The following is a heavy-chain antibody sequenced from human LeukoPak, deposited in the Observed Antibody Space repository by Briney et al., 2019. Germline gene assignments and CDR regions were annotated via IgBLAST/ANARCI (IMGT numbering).Heavy chain of an antibody. Sequence: ASVKVSCKASGGTFSSYAISWVRQAPGQRLEWMGRIIPIFGTANYAQKFQGRVTITTDESTSTAYMELSSLRSEDTAVYYCARDSYIFKATSLDYWGQGTLVTVSS. CDR2: IIPIFGTA. J-gene: IGHJ4*02. D-gene: IGHD1-26*01. CDR3: ARDSYIFKATSLDY. CDR1: GGTFSSYA. V-gene: IGHV1-69*05.